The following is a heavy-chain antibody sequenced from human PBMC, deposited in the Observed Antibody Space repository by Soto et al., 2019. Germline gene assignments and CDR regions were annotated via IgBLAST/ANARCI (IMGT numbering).Heavy chain of an antibody. V-gene: IGHV1-3*01. D-gene: IGHD2-2*01. Sequence: ASVKVSCKASGYTFTSYAMHWVRQAPGQRLEWMGWINAGNGNTKYSQKFQGRATITRDTAASTAYMELSSLRSEDTAVYYCSRDSPPRNCSSTSCQENNWFDPWGQGTLVTVSS. J-gene: IGHJ5*02. CDR2: INAGNGNT. CDR3: SRDSPPRNCSSTSCQENNWFDP. CDR1: GYTFTSYA.